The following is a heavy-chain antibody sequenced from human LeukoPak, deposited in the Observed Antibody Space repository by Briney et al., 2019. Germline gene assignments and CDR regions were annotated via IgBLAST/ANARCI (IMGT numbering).Heavy chain of an antibody. Sequence: PGGSLRLSCAASGFTFSSYGMHWVRQAPGKGLEWVAVISYDGSNKYYADSVKGRFTISRDNAKNSLYLQMNSLRAEDTAVYYCASSIKYYYDSSGYYYWGQGTLVTVSS. CDR3: ASSIKYYYDSSGYYY. D-gene: IGHD3-22*01. V-gene: IGHV3-30*03. CDR1: GFTFSSYG. J-gene: IGHJ4*02. CDR2: ISYDGSNK.